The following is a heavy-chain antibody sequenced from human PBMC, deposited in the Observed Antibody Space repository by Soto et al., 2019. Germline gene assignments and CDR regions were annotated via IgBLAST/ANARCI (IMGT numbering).Heavy chain of an antibody. D-gene: IGHD6-13*01. J-gene: IGHJ5*02. CDR3: VRRHVSATGIDWFDP. CDR1: GYTFTSYG. CDR2: INTANGDT. V-gene: IGHV1-3*04. Sequence: ASVKVSCKASGYTFTSYGIHWVRQAPGQRLEWMGWINTANGDTKYSPKFQGRVTITRDTSASTAYMELSSLRSEDTAVYYCVRRHVSATGIDWFDPWGQGTLVTVSS.